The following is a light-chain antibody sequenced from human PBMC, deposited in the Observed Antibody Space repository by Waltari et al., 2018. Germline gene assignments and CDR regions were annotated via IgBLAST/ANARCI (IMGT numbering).Light chain of an antibody. V-gene: IGLV2-14*03. Sequence: QSALTQPASVSGSPGQSITLSCTGARDDYYHYVCWYQHHPGKAPKLMVYDVSNRQSGVSNRFPGSKSGSTAALTSSGLQAEEEADYYCSVKRDSSMVVFGGGTKLTVL. CDR1: RDDYYHY. CDR3: SVKRDSSMVV. CDR2: DVS. J-gene: IGLJ2*01.